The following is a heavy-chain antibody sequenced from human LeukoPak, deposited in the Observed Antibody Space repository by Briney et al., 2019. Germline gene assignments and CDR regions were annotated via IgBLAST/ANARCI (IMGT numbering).Heavy chain of an antibody. CDR1: GYTFTSYY. Sequence: ASVKVSCKASGYTFTSYYMHWVRQAPGQGLEWMGIINPSGGSTSYAQKFQGRVTMTRDTSTSTVYMELSSLRSEDTAVYYCARDRGYCSSTSCYESVQTPGGFDPWGQGTLVTVSS. J-gene: IGHJ5*02. CDR3: ARDRGYCSSTSCYESVQTPGGFDP. CDR2: INPSGGST. V-gene: IGHV1-46*01. D-gene: IGHD2-2*01.